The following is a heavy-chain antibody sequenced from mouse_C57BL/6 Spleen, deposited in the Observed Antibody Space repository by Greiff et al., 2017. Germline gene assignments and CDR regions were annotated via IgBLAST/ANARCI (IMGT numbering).Heavy chain of an antibody. CDR3: ARRGGTPFDY. V-gene: IGHV1-69*01. CDR2: IDPSDSYT. J-gene: IGHJ2*01. Sequence: VQLQQPGAELVMPGASVKLSCKASGYTFTSYWMHWVKQRPGQGLEWIGEIDPSDSYTNYNQKFKGKSTLTVDKSSSTAYMQLSSLTSEDSAVYYCARRGGTPFDYWGQGTTLTVSS. D-gene: IGHD4-1*01. CDR1: GYTFTSYW.